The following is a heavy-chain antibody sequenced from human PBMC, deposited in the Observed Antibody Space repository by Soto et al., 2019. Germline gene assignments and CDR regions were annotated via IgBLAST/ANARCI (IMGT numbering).Heavy chain of an antibody. J-gene: IGHJ4*02. Sequence: GASVKVSCKASGYTFTSYAMHWVRRAPGQRLEWMGWINAGNGNTKYSQKFQGRVTITRDTSASTAYMELRSLRSDDTAVYYCAPHTLDTGMPSGYWGQGTLVTVSS. CDR3: APHTLDTGMPSGY. CDR1: GYTFTSYA. V-gene: IGHV1-3*01. CDR2: INAGNGNT. D-gene: IGHD5-18*01.